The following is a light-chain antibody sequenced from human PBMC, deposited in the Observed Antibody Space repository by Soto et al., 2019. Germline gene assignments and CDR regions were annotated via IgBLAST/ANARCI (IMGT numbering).Light chain of an antibody. CDR1: QSINNNY. J-gene: IGKJ1*01. Sequence: EILLTQSPGTLSLSPGERATLSCRASQSINNNYVAWYQQKRVQAPRLLIYGASSKATGIPARFSGSRSAAAFTLTISRLEPEEFEVYYCAEYGGSPRAFGQRRKVEIE. V-gene: IGKV3-20*01. CDR3: AEYGGSPRA. CDR2: GAS.